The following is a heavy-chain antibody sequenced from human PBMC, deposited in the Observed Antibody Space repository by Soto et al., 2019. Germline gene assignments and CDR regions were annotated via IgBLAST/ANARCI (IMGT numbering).Heavy chain of an antibody. J-gene: IGHJ6*02. CDR2: ISWNSGSI. CDR3: AKGNMGLYYYYYGMDA. V-gene: IGHV3-9*01. Sequence: PGGSLRLSCAASGFTFDDYAMHWVRQAPGKGLEWVSGISWNSGSIGYADSVKGRFTISRDNAKNSLYLQMNSLRAEDTALYYCAKGNMGLYYYYYGMDAWGQGTTVTVSS. CDR1: GFTFDDYA.